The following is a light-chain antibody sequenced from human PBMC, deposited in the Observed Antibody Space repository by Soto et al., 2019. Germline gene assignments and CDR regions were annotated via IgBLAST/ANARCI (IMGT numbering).Light chain of an antibody. J-gene: IGLJ2*01. Sequence: QSVLTQPASVSGSPGQAITISCTGTSSDVGGYNYVSWYQQHPGKAPKLMIYDVSNRPSGVSNHFSGSKSGNTASLTISGLQAEDEADYYCSSYTSSSTLMVFGGATQLTVL. V-gene: IGLV2-14*01. CDR1: SSDVGGYNY. CDR3: SSYTSSSTLMV. CDR2: DVS.